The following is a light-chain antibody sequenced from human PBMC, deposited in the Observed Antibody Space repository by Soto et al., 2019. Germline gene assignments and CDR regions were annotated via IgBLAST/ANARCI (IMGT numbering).Light chain of an antibody. V-gene: IGKV1-5*01. Sequence: DIEMAQSPSTLSASVGDRVVITCRASQSISKWLAWYQQKPGKAPKFLIYDASTLESGVPSRFSGSGSGTEFTLTISSLQPEDFATFYCQQYSTYSTFGQGTRLEI. CDR3: QQYSTYST. CDR1: QSISKW. J-gene: IGKJ5*01. CDR2: DAS.